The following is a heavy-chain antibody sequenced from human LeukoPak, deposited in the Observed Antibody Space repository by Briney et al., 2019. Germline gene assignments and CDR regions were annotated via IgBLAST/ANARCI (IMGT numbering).Heavy chain of an antibody. Sequence: GGSLRLSCAACVFTVSSNYMSWVRQAPGKGLEWVSVIYSGGSTYYADSVKGRFTISRDNSKNTLYLQMNSLRAEDTAVYYCARDMYYYDSSGYSPFDYWGQGTLVTVSS. CDR3: ARDMYYYDSSGYSPFDY. V-gene: IGHV3-66*01. J-gene: IGHJ4*02. CDR2: IYSGGST. D-gene: IGHD3-22*01. CDR1: VFTVSSNY.